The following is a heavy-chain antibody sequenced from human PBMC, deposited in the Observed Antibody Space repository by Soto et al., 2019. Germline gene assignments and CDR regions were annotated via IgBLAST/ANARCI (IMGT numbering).Heavy chain of an antibody. CDR1: GYTLNGYY. CDR3: ARDLGITGTTPYYYGMDV. D-gene: IGHD1-20*01. V-gene: IGHV1-2*04. Sequence: ASVKVTCKASGYTLNGYYMHWVRQATRQGLEWMGWINPNSGGTNYAQKFQGWVTMTRDTSISTAYMELSRLRSDDTAVYYCARDLGITGTTPYYYGMDVWGQGTTVTVSS. CDR2: INPNSGGT. J-gene: IGHJ6*02.